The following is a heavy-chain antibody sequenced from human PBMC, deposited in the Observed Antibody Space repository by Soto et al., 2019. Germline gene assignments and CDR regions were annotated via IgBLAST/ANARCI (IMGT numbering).Heavy chain of an antibody. V-gene: IGHV4-59*01. CDR1: GGSISSYY. CDR3: ARVGPPLVLWFGESYRGDAFDI. J-gene: IGHJ3*02. Sequence: SETLSLTCTVSGGSISSYYWSWIRQPPGKGLEWIGYIYYSGSTNYNPSLKSRVIISVDTSKNQFSLKLSSVTAADTAVYYCARVGPPLVLWFGESYRGDAFDIWGQGTMVTVSS. D-gene: IGHD3-10*01. CDR2: IYYSGST.